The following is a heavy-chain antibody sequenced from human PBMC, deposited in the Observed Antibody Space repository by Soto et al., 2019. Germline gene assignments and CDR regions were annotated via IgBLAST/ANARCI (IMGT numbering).Heavy chain of an antibody. CDR2: IYYSGST. CDR1: GGSISSSSYY. V-gene: IGHV4-39*01. D-gene: IGHD3-10*01. J-gene: IGHJ4*02. CDR3: ARHNYGSGSTYFDY. Sequence: SETLSLTCTVSGGSISSSSYYWGWIRQPPGKGLEWIGSIYYSGSTYYNPSLKSRVTISVDTSKNQFSLKLNSMTAADTAVYYCARHNYGSGSTYFDYWGQGILVTVSS.